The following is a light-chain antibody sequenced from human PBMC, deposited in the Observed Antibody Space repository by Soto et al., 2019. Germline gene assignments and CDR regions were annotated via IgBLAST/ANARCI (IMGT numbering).Light chain of an antibody. Sequence: EIVLTQSPGTLSLSPVERATLSCMASQSVSNNYLAWYQQKPGQAPRLLIYGAFNRATGIPDRFSGSGSGTDFTLTISRLEPEDFAVYYCQQYGSSGTFGQGTKVDIK. J-gene: IGKJ1*01. CDR3: QQYGSSGT. V-gene: IGKV3-20*01. CDR2: GAF. CDR1: QSVSNNY.